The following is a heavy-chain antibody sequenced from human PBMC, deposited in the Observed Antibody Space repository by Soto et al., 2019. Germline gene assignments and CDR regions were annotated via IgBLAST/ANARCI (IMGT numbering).Heavy chain of an antibody. CDR2: ISSSGSYI. V-gene: IGHV3-21*01. D-gene: IGHD2-15*01. CDR3: ARDLGGSGGRAAFDY. CDR1: GFTFSSYS. J-gene: IGHJ4*02. Sequence: EVQLVESGGGLVKPGGSLRLSCAASGFTFSSYSMNWVCQAPGKGLEWVSSISSSGSYIYYADSVKGRFTISRDNAKNSLYLQMNSLRAEDTAVYYCARDLGGSGGRAAFDYWGQGTLVTVSS.